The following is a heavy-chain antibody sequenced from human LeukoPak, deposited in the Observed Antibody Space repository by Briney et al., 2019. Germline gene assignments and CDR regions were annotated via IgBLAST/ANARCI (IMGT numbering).Heavy chain of an antibody. Sequence: SETLSLTCTVSGGSISSSSYYWDWIRQPPGKGLEWIGSIYYSGSTYYNPSLKSRVTISVDKSKNQFSLKLSSVTAADTAVYYCTALIDSSGYYPFDYWGQGTLVTVSS. D-gene: IGHD3-22*01. J-gene: IGHJ4*02. CDR2: IYYSGST. V-gene: IGHV4-39*07. CDR1: GGSISSSSYY. CDR3: TALIDSSGYYPFDY.